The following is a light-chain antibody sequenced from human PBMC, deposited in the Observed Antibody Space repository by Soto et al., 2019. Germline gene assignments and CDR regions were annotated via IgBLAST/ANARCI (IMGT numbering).Light chain of an antibody. CDR1: SGDIGSYNR. CDR3: SSYTNINTRACV. V-gene: IGLV2-14*01. J-gene: IGLJ1*01. CDR2: EVT. Sequence: QSALTQPASVSGSPGQSITISCTGTSGDIGSYNRVSWYQQHPGKAPKLIIYEVTDRPSGVSNRFSGSKSGNTASLTISGLQAEDEAVYYCSSYTNINTRACVFGTGTKFTVL.